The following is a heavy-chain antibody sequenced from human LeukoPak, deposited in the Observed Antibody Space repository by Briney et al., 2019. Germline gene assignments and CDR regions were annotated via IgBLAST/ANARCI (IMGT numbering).Heavy chain of an antibody. CDR2: LSGSGGST. D-gene: IGHD5-18*01. V-gene: IGHV3-23*01. CDR3: ARGTEGYTYGEFDS. J-gene: IGHJ5*01. Sequence: PGGSLRLSCAASGFTFSSYAMSWVRQAPGKGLEWVSTLSGSGGSTYYADSVKGRFTISRDNSKNTLNLQMNSLRAEDTAMYYCARGTEGYTYGEFDSWGQGTLVTVSS. CDR1: GFTFSSYA.